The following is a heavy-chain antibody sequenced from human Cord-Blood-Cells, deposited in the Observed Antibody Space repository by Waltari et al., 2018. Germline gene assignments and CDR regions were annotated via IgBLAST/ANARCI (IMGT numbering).Heavy chain of an antibody. CDR2: INHSGST. J-gene: IGHJ2*01. V-gene: IGHV4-34*01. D-gene: IGHD6-13*01. CDR3: ARSGPGIAAAGNWYFDL. Sequence: QVQLQQWGAGLLKPSATLSLTCAVSGGSFSGHYWSWFRQPRGKGLEWIGEINHSGSTNYNPSLKSRVTISVDTSKNQFSLKLSSVTAADTAVYYCARSGPGIAAAGNWYFDLWGRGTLVTVSS. CDR1: GGSFSGHY.